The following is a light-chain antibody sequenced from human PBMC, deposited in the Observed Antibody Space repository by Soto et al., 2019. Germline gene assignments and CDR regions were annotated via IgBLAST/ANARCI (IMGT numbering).Light chain of an antibody. CDR3: QQCSNWPAQFT. V-gene: IGKV3-11*01. CDR1: QSVSSY. Sequence: EIVLTQSPATLSLSPGEGVTLSCRASQSVSSYLAWYQQKPGQAPRLLIYDAFNRATGIPDRFRGSGSVTDLSLTISRLEPEDFAVYYCQQCSNWPAQFTFGHATKLEI. J-gene: IGKJ2*01. CDR2: DAF.